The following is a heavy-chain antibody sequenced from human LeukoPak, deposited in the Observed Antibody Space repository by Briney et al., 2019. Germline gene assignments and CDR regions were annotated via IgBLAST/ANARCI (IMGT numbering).Heavy chain of an antibody. J-gene: IGHJ4*02. CDR2: IRINAVST. V-gene: IGHV3-64*01. D-gene: IGHD6-19*01. CDR1: GFTFSNYP. CDR3: ARGSDGGWYGMFDY. Sequence: GGSLRLSCAASGFTFSNYPMHWVRQAPGKGLEFVSAIRINAVSTYYANSVQGRFTISRDDSNNILYLHMGSLRPEDMAVYYCARGSDGGWYGMFDYWGQGTLVTVSS.